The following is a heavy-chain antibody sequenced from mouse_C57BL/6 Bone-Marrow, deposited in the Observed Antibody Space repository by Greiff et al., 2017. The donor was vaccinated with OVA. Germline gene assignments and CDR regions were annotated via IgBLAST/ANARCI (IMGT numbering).Heavy chain of an antibody. V-gene: IGHV1-55*01. Sequence: VKLQQPGAELVKPGASVKMSCKASGYTFTSYWITWVKQRPGQGLEWIGDIYPGSGSTNYNEKFKSKATLTVDTSSSTAYMQLSSLTSEDSAVYYCARERGTGAYYFDYWGQGTTLTVSS. CDR3: ARERGTGAYYFDY. CDR2: IYPGSGST. D-gene: IGHD4-1*01. J-gene: IGHJ2*01. CDR1: GYTFTSYW.